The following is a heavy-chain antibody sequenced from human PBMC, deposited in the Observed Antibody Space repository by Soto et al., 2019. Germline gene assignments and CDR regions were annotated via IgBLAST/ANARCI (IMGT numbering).Heavy chain of an antibody. CDR1: GGTFSSYA. Sequence: QVQLVQSGAEVKKPGSWVKVSCKASGGTFSSYAISWVRQAPGQGLEWMGGIIPIFGTANYAQKFQGRVTITADESTSTAYMELSSLRSEDTAVYYCARGTYYDFWSGYSDPDAFDIWGQGTMVTVSS. V-gene: IGHV1-69*01. J-gene: IGHJ3*02. D-gene: IGHD3-3*01. CDR3: ARGTYYDFWSGYSDPDAFDI. CDR2: IIPIFGTA.